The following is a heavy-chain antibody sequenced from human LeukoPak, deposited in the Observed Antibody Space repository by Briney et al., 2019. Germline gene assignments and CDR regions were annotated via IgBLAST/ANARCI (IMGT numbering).Heavy chain of an antibody. Sequence: ASVTVSCTASGYTFTSYTITWVRQAPGQGLEWMGWISAYNGNTNYAQNLQGRVTMTTDTSTSTAYMELRNLRSDDTAVYYCAREAPKRSAPSSYYFDYWGQGTLVTVSS. CDR1: GYTFTSYT. CDR3: AREAPKRSAPSSYYFDY. V-gene: IGHV1-18*01. D-gene: IGHD2-2*01. CDR2: ISAYNGNT. J-gene: IGHJ4*02.